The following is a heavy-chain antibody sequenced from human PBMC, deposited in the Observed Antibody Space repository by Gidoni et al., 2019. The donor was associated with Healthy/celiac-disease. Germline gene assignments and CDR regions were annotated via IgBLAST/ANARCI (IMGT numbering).Heavy chain of an antibody. CDR3: AKDRYSYGLGTFDY. CDR2: IRGSGGSK. V-gene: IGHV3-23*01. Sequence: EVQLLESGGGLVQPGGSLRLSCAAAGFNFSSYAMRWVRQAPGKGLAWFSAIRGSGGSKYYADSVKGRFTISRDNSKNTLYLQMNSLRAEYTAVYYCAKDRYSYGLGTFDYWGQGTLVTVSS. CDR1: GFNFSSYA. D-gene: IGHD5-18*01. J-gene: IGHJ4*02.